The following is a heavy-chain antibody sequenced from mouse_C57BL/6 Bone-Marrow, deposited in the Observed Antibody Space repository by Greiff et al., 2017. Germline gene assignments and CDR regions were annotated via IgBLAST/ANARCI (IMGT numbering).Heavy chain of an antibody. Sequence: EVKLMESGPGLVKPSQSLSLTCSVTGYSITSGYYWNWIRQFPGNKLEWMGYISYDGSNNYNPSLKNRISITRDTSKNQFFLKLNSVTTEDTATYYCARALSIDGLDYWGQGTTLTVSS. CDR1: GYSITSGYY. V-gene: IGHV3-6*01. CDR2: ISYDGSN. CDR3: ARALSIDGLDY. D-gene: IGHD1-1*01. J-gene: IGHJ2*01.